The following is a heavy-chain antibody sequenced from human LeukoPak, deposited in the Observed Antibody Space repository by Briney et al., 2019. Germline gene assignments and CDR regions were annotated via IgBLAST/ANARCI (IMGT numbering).Heavy chain of an antibody. J-gene: IGHJ4*02. D-gene: IGHD6-13*01. Sequence: NPSQTLSLTCTVSGGSISSGGYYWSWIRQHPGKGLEWIGYIYYSGSTYYNPSLKSRVTISVDTSKNQFSLKLSSVSAADTAVYYCARAYSSSGYDYWGQGTLVTVSS. CDR1: GGSISSGGYY. V-gene: IGHV4-31*03. CDR3: ARAYSSSGYDY. CDR2: IYYSGST.